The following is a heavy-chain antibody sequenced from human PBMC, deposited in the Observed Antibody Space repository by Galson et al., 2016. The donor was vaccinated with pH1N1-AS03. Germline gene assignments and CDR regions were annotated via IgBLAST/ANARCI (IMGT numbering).Heavy chain of an antibody. CDR1: GFTFTSYS. D-gene: IGHD1-26*01. Sequence: SLRLSCAASGFTFTSYSMNWVRQAPGKGLEWVSFISDTGTSNYCADSVKGRFTISRDNVENSLSLQMNSLTNEDTAVYYCATSLRLRGITFENWGQGILVTVSS. CDR3: ATSLRLRGITFEN. CDR2: ISDTGTSN. V-gene: IGHV3-48*02. J-gene: IGHJ4*02.